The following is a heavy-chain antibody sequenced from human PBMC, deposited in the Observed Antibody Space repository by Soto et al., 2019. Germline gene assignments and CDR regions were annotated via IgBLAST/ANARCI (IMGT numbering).Heavy chain of an antibody. Sequence: QVTLKESGPVLVKPTETLTLTCNVSGFSLTDARMAVSWFRQPPGKALEWLAHIFSTDEKSYRPSLTSRLTISKDTSKSQVVLKLTTMNPVDTATYYCARTNSNISVSGPDFDYWGQGIPGTVSS. CDR3: ARTNSNISVSGPDFDY. CDR1: GFSLTDARMA. J-gene: IGHJ4*02. CDR2: IFSTDEK. D-gene: IGHD1-1*01. V-gene: IGHV2-26*01.